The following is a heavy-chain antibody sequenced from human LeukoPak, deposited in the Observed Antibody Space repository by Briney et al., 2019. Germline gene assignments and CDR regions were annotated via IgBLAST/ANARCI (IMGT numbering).Heavy chain of an antibody. CDR3: TTYRYSSFDY. Sequence: PGGSLRLSCAASGFTFSNVWMSWVRQAPGKGLEWVGRIKSKTDGGTTDYAAPVKGRFTVSRDDSKSTLYLQMNSLTTGDTAVYYCTTYRYSSFDYWGQGTLVTVSS. D-gene: IGHD5-18*01. J-gene: IGHJ4*02. CDR2: IKSKTDGGTT. V-gene: IGHV3-15*01. CDR1: GFTFSNVW.